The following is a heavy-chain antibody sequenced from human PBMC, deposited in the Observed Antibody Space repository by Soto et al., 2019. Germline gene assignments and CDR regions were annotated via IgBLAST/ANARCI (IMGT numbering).Heavy chain of an antibody. V-gene: IGHV3-30*18. CDR2: ISYDGSNK. CDR1: GFIFITYG. Sequence: QVQLVESGGGVVQPGRSLRLSCEASGFIFITYGMHWVRQAPGKGLEWVSTISYDGSNKYYADSVKGRFTISRDNSKNTVDLQMNSLRSEDTAVYYCAKDRAVATEEDYMDVGGKGTTVTVS. J-gene: IGHJ6*03. D-gene: IGHD5-12*01. CDR3: AKDRAVATEEDYMDV.